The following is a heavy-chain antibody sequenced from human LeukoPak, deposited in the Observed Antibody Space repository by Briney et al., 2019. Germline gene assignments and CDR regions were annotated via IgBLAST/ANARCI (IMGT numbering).Heavy chain of an antibody. CDR1: GFTFSSYT. CDR3: ARDWNYYDSSGYPEYLQH. D-gene: IGHD3-22*01. J-gene: IGHJ1*01. V-gene: IGHV3-21*01. Sequence: GGSLRLSCAASGFTFSSYTLNWVRQAPGKGLEWVSSISSSSSYIYYADSVKGRFTISRDNAKNSLYLQMNSLRAEDTAVYYCARDWNYYDSSGYPEYLQHWGQGTLVTVSS. CDR2: ISSSSSYI.